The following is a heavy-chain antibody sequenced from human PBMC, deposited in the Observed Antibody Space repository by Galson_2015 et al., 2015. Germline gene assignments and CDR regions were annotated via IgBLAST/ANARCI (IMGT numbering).Heavy chain of an antibody. J-gene: IGHJ6*02. CDR3: ARGTPNCCYYYGMDV. CDR2: INSDGSST. D-gene: IGHD2-2*01. Sequence: SLRLSCAASGFTFSSYWMHWVRQAPGKGLVWVSRINSDGSSTSYADSVKGRFTISRDNAKNTLYLQMNSLRAEDTAVYYCARGTPNCCYYYGMDVWGQGTTVTVSS. CDR1: GFTFSSYW. V-gene: IGHV3-74*01.